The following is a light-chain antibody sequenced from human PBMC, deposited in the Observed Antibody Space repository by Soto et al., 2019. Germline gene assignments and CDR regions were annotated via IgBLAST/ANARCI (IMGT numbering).Light chain of an antibody. Sequence: QSALTQPASVSGSPGQSITISCTGTSSAVGAYDFVSWYQQHPDKAPKLMIYEVRNRPSGVSNRFSGSKSVNTATLTISGLQAEDEADYYCSSYTTSSTRVFGTGTKLTVL. J-gene: IGLJ1*01. CDR3: SSYTTSSTRV. CDR1: SSAVGAYDF. CDR2: EVR. V-gene: IGLV2-14*03.